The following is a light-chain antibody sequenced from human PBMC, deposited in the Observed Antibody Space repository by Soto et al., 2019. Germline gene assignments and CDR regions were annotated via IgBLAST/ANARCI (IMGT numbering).Light chain of an antibody. V-gene: IGKV1-27*01. J-gene: IGKJ5*01. CDR2: AAS. Sequence: DIKITQSLSAPAASVPYRPTITCPSSLPISNYLAGYQQKPGKIPHLLLYAASTLQAGVPSRFSGSGSGTDFTLTISSLQPEDVAMYYCQHYGDSPPITFGQGTRLEIK. CDR3: QHYGDSPPIT. CDR1: LPISNY.